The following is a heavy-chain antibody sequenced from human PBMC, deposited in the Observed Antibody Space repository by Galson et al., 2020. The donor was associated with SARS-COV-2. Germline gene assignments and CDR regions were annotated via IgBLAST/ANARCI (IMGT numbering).Heavy chain of an antibody. J-gene: IGHJ4*02. D-gene: IGHD3-10*01. CDR1: GFTFSSSG. V-gene: IGHV3-30*02. CDR3: AKDGHYYGSGSYYEYQYYFDY. CDR2: VWYDGSNK. Sequence: GGSLRLSCAASGFTFSSSGMHWVRQAPGKGLEWVAVVWYDGSNKYYADSVKGRFTISRDNSKNTLYLQMNSLRAEDTAVYYCAKDGHYYGSGSYYEYQYYFDYWGQGTLVTVSS.